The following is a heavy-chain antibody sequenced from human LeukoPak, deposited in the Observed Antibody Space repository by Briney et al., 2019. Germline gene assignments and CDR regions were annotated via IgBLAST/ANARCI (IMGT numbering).Heavy chain of an antibody. V-gene: IGHV1-69*13. CDR2: IIPIFGTA. Sequence: SVKVSCKASGGTFSSYAISWVRQAPGQGLEWMGGIIPIFGTANYAQKFQGRVTITADESTSTAYMELSSLRSEDTAVYYCARDLSPMVRGVIISQLLLYWGQGTLVTVSS. D-gene: IGHD3-10*01. J-gene: IGHJ4*02. CDR1: GGTFSSYA. CDR3: ARDLSPMVRGVIISQLLLY.